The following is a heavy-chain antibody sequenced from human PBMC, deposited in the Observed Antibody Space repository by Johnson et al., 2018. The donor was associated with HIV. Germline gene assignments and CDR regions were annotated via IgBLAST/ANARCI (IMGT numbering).Heavy chain of an antibody. J-gene: IGHJ3*02. CDR1: EFSFSTYA. V-gene: IGHV3-21*01. D-gene: IGHD1-20*01. CDR3: ARAPYNWNLGLYGAFDM. CDR2: ISGSGIDI. Sequence: EMQLVESGGGVVQPGRSLRLSCAASEFSFSTYALHWVRQAPGEGLEWVSAISGSGIDIYYADSVKGRFTISRDNAKNSLYLQMISLRAEDTAVYYCARAPYNWNLGLYGAFDMWGQGTRVTVSS.